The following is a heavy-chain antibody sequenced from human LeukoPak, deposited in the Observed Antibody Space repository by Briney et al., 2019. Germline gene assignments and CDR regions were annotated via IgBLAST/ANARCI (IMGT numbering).Heavy chain of an antibody. J-gene: IGHJ3*02. D-gene: IGHD1-26*01. CDR3: ARGGSYLSAFDI. V-gene: IGHV3-53*01. CDR1: GITVSTNY. Sequence: PGGSLRLSCAASGITVSTNYMTWVRQAPGKGLEWVSFIYSGGRTDYADSVKGRFTISRDNSKNTLYLQMNSLRAEDTAVYYCARGGSYLSAFDIWGQGTMVTVSS. CDR2: IYSGGRT.